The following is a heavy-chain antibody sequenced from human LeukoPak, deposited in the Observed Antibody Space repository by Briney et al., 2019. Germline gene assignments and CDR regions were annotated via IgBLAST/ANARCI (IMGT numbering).Heavy chain of an antibody. CDR3: SRESGAPCPFGY. D-gene: IGHD1-26*01. V-gene: IGHV4/OR15-8*02. J-gene: IGHJ4*02. Sequence: PSETLSLTCGVSGVSIRSANWWSWVGQPPGQGLEWIGEISLSGQTNYSPSLNGRVTMSLDESRNQLSLNLTSVTAADTAIYYCSRESGAPCPFGYWGQGTLVIVPP. CDR2: ISLSGQT. CDR1: GVSIRSANW.